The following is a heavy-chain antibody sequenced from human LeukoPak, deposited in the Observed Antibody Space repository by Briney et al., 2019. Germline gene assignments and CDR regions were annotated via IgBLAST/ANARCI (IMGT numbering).Heavy chain of an antibody. V-gene: IGHV3-7*03. CDR2: IKQDGSEK. D-gene: IGHD3-10*01. CDR3: ARDSVTMVRGVRATYYYYGMDV. Sequence: PGGSLRLSCVTSGFSFDNYGMSWVRQAPGEGLEWVANIKQDGSEKYYVNSVKGRFTISRDNSKNTLYLQMNSLRAEDTAVYYCARDSVTMVRGVRATYYYYGMDVWGQGTTVTVSS. CDR1: GFSFDNYG. J-gene: IGHJ6*02.